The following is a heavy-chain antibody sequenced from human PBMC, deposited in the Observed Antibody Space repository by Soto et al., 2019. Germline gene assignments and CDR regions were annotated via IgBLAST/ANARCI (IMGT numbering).Heavy chain of an antibody. CDR2: ISGSGGST. V-gene: IGHV3-23*01. CDR1: GFIFSSYA. CDR3: AKTRGTGLAPFDY. J-gene: IGHJ4*02. Sequence: GGSLRLSCAASGFIFSSYAMNWVRQAPGKGLEWVSVISGSGGSTYYADSVKGRFTISRDNSKNTLYLQMNSLRAEDTAVYYCAKTRGTGLAPFDYWGQGTMVTVSS. D-gene: IGHD1-1*01.